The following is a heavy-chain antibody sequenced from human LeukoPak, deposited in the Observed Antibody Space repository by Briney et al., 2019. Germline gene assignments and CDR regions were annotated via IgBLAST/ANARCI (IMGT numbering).Heavy chain of an antibody. J-gene: IGHJ4*02. CDR2: INPNSGDT. Sequence: GASVKVSCKASGYTFTDNYMHWVRQAPGQGLEWMGWINPNSGDTNYAQKFQGRVTMTRDTSISTAYMELSRLRSDDTAVYYCARALGERATILRFWGQGALVTVSS. CDR1: GYTFTDNY. D-gene: IGHD5-24*01. V-gene: IGHV1-2*02. CDR3: ARALGERATILRF.